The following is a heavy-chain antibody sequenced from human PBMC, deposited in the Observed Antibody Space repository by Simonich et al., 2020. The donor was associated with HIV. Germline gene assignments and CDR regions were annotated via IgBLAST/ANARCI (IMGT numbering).Heavy chain of an antibody. Sequence: EVQLVESGGGLVKPGGSLRLSCAASGFTFSSYSMNWVRQAPGKGLEWVSSISSSSSYIYYADSVKGRFTISRDNAKNSLYRQMNSLRAEDTAVYYCARDGRKGSSTSCSDYWGQGTLVTVSS. CDR3: ARDGRKGSSTSCSDY. J-gene: IGHJ4*02. V-gene: IGHV3-21*01. D-gene: IGHD2-2*01. CDR2: ISSSSSYI. CDR1: GFTFSSYS.